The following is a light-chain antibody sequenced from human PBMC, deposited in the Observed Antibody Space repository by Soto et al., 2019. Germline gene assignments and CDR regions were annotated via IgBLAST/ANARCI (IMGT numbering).Light chain of an antibody. V-gene: IGLV1-40*01. CDR2: GNS. CDR3: QSYDSSLSGSEV. Sequence: QSVLTQPPSVSGAPGQRVTISCTGSSSNIGAGHDVHWYQQLPGTAPKLLIYGNSNRPSGVPDRFSGPKSGTSASLAITGLQAEDEADYYCQSYDSSLSGSEVFGTGTKVTVL. J-gene: IGLJ1*01. CDR1: SSNIGAGHD.